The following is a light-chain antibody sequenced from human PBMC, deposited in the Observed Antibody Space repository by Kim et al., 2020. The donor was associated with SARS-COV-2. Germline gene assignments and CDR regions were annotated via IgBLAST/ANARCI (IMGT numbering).Light chain of an antibody. V-gene: IGKV3-11*01. Sequence: WSPGERATRSCRARQSVSGDLAWYQQKPGQAPRLLFYDVSNRAAGIPARFSGSGSGTDFTLTISSLEPEDFAVYYCQQRSNWPLTFGGGTKVEIK. CDR2: DVS. CDR3: QQRSNWPLT. J-gene: IGKJ4*01. CDR1: QSVSGD.